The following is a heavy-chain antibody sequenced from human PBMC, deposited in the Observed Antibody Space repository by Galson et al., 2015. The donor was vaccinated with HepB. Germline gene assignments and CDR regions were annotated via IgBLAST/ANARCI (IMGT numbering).Heavy chain of an antibody. CDR1: GLAFSEYY. D-gene: IGHD5-12*01. CDR2: ISSSSTYT. CDR3: ARARNRGGYSGYDFGY. Sequence: SLRLSCAASGLAFSEYYMSWIRQAPGKGLEWVSYISSSSTYTKYADPVKGRFTISRDIAKNSVYLQMNSLRAEDTAVYYCARARNRGGYSGYDFGYWGQGTLVTVSS. J-gene: IGHJ4*02. V-gene: IGHV3-11*06.